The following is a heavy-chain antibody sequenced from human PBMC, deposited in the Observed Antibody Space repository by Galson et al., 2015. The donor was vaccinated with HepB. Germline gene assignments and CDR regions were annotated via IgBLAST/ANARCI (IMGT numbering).Heavy chain of an antibody. CDR3: ARGPDRLGATVGDY. V-gene: IGHV3-33*01. CDR2: IWYDGSNQ. D-gene: IGHD1-26*01. Sequence: SLRLSCAPSGFTFSSYGMHWVRQAPGKGLEWVVVIWYDGSNQYYADSVKGRFTISRDNSKNTLYLQMDTLSAEDTALYYCARGPDRLGATVGDYWGQGTQVTVSS. J-gene: IGHJ4*02. CDR1: GFTFSSYG.